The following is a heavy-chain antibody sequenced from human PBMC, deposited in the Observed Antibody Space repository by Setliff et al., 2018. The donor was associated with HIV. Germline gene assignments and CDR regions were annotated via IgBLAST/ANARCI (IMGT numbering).Heavy chain of an antibody. CDR3: AREGVNFWTPPGWFDP. V-gene: IGHV4-34*11. Sequence: KPSETLSLTCAVYGGSFSGYYWGWIRQPPGKGLEWIGSIYYSGSTYYNSSLKSRVTISVDTSKNQFSLNLSSVTAADTAVYYCAREGVNFWTPPGWFDPWGQGTLVTVSS. J-gene: IGHJ5*02. D-gene: IGHD3-3*01. CDR1: GGSFSGYY. CDR2: IYYSGST.